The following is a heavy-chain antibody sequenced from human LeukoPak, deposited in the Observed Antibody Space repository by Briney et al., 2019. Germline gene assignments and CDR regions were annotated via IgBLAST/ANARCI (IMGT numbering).Heavy chain of an antibody. Sequence: ASVKVSCKVSGYTRTELSMHWVRQAPGKGLEWMGGFDPEDGETIYAQKFQGRVTMTEDTSTDTAYMELSSLRSEDTAVYYCATGDTHDSSGYYFFDYWGQGTLVTVSS. J-gene: IGHJ4*02. D-gene: IGHD3-22*01. CDR3: ATGDTHDSSGYYFFDY. CDR1: GYTRTELS. CDR2: FDPEDGET. V-gene: IGHV1-24*01.